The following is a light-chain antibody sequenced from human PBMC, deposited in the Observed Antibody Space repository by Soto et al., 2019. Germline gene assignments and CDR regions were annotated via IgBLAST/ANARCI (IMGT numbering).Light chain of an antibody. CDR3: SAYTVSRTYV. CDR2: NVY. V-gene: IGLV2-14*03. J-gene: IGLJ1*01. Sequence: QSALTQPASVSGYPGQSSTISCTGTSSDVGAYNFVSWHQQHPGKAPKLMIYNVYDRPSGISYRFSGSKSGNTASLTISGLQGEDEADYCCSAYTVSRTYVFGTGPKVTVL. CDR1: SSDVGAYNF.